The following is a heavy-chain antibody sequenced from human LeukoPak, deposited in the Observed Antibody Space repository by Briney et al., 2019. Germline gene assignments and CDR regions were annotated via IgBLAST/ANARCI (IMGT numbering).Heavy chain of an antibody. Sequence: SQTLSLTCVVSGDSVSSKNGAWNWIRQSPSRGLEWMGRTYYRSKWYNDYAESMEGRMTISQDTSKNQYSLHLNSVTPDDTAVYYCARDFGTTGWHTFDYWGQGTLVTVSS. CDR3: ARDFGTTGWHTFDY. J-gene: IGHJ4*02. V-gene: IGHV6-1*01. CDR2: TYYRSKWYN. CDR1: GDSVSSKNGA. D-gene: IGHD6-19*01.